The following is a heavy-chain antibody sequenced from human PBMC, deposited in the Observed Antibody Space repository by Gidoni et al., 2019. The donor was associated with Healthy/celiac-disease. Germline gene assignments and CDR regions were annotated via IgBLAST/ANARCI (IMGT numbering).Heavy chain of an antibody. CDR2: ISSSGSTI. J-gene: IGHJ4*02. V-gene: IGHV3-48*03. CDR1: GFTFSSYE. CDR3: ARGHSGSYRGLDY. D-gene: IGHD1-26*01. Sequence: EVQLVESGGGLVQPGGSLSLSCAASGFTFSSYEMNWVRQAPGKGLEWVSYISSSGSTIYYADSVKGRFTISRDNAKNSLYLQMNSLRAEDTAVYYCARGHSGSYRGLDYWGQGTLVTVSS.